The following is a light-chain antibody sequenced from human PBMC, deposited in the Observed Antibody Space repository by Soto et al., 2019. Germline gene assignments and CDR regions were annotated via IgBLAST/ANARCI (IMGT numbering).Light chain of an antibody. CDR2: GAS. Sequence: EIVMTQSPGTLPVSPGERATLSCRASQSVSSNLAWYHQKPGQVPRLLIYGASTRATGIPDRFSGSGSGTEFTLTISSLQSEDFAVYYCQQYKNWPHTFGQGTRLEIK. CDR1: QSVSSN. CDR3: QQYKNWPHT. J-gene: IGKJ5*01. V-gene: IGKV3-15*01.